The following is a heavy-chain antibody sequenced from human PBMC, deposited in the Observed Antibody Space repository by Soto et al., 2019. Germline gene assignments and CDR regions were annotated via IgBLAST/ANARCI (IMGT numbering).Heavy chain of an antibody. J-gene: IGHJ3*02. CDR2: INPSGGST. D-gene: IGHD4-17*01. V-gene: IGHV1-46*01. CDR3: ARDPAVTPRVTTASHDDAFDI. Sequence: ASVKVSCKASGYTFTSYYMHWVRQAPGQGLEWMGIINPSGGSTRYTQKLQGRVTMTTDTSTSTAYMELRSLRSDDTAVYYCARDPAVTPRVTTASHDDAFDIWGKGKMVTVSS. CDR1: GYTFTSYY.